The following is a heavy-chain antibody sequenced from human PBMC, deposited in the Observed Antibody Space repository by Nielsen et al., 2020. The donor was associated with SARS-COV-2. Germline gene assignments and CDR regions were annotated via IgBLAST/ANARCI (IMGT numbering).Heavy chain of an antibody. D-gene: IGHD3-9*01. CDR1: GGSFSSHY. V-gene: IGHV4-34*01. CDR2: INHSGST. Sequence: SETLSLTCAVYGGSFSSHYWSWIRQPPGKGLEWIGEINHSGSTNYNPSLKSRVTISVDTSKNQFSLRLSSVTAADTAVYYCARLPAYYDILTGYYIQWGGGYYYYGMDVWGQGTTVTVSS. J-gene: IGHJ6*02. CDR3: ARLPAYYDILTGYYIQWGGGYYYYGMDV.